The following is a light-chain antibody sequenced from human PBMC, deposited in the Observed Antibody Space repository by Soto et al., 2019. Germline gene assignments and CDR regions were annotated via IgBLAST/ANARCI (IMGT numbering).Light chain of an antibody. Sequence: EIVMTQSPATLSVSPGERATLSCRASQSVSNNLAWYQQKPGQAPRLLIYGASTRATGIPARFSGSGSGTEFTLTISSLQPEDFATYYCQQSYSTPLTFGGGTKVEIK. CDR3: QQSYSTPLT. CDR1: QSVSNN. J-gene: IGKJ4*01. CDR2: GAS. V-gene: IGKV3-15*01.